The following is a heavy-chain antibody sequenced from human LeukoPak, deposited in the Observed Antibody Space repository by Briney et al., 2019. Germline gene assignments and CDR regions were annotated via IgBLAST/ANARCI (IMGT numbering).Heavy chain of an antibody. Sequence: SETLSLTCTVSGYSISSGYYLGWIRQPPGKGLEWTGSIDHSGSTYYNPSLKSRITISVDTSKNQFSLKLSSVTAADTAVYYCARVLAAAGNNWFDPWGQGTLVTVSS. CDR1: GYSISSGYY. V-gene: IGHV4-38-2*02. D-gene: IGHD6-13*01. CDR3: ARVLAAAGNNWFDP. CDR2: IDHSGST. J-gene: IGHJ5*02.